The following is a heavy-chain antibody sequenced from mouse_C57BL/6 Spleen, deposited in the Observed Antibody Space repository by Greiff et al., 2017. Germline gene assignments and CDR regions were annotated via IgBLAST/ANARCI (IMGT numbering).Heavy chain of an antibody. CDR3: GRRTIYYYGLDY. CDR2: IHPNSGST. V-gene: IGHV1-64*01. Sequence: QVQLQQPGAELVKPGASVKLSCQASGCTFTSYWMNWVKQRPGQGLEWIGMIHPNSGSTNYNEKFKSKGTLTVDKSSSTAYMQLSSLTSEDAAVYYCGRRTIYYYGLDYWGQGTTLTVSS. D-gene: IGHD1-1*01. CDR1: GCTFTSYW. J-gene: IGHJ2*01.